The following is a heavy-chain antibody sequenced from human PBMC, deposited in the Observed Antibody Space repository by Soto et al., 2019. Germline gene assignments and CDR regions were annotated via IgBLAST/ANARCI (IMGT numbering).Heavy chain of an antibody. V-gene: IGHV1-46*01. J-gene: IGHJ5*02. CDR1: GYTFTSYY. CDR2: INPSGGST. Sequence: ASVKVSCKASGYTFTSYYMHWVRQAPGQGLEWMGIINPSGGSTSYAQKFQGRVTMTRDTSTGTVYMELSSLRSEDTAVYYCARDQGANYYDSSGYYYSEHNWFDPWGQGTLVTVSS. D-gene: IGHD3-22*01. CDR3: ARDQGANYYDSSGYYYSEHNWFDP.